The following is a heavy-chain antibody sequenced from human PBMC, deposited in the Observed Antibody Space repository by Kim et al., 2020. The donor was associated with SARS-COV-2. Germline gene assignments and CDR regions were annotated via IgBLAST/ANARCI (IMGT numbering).Heavy chain of an antibody. V-gene: IGHV4-34*01. Sequence: SETLSLTCAVYGGSFSGYYWSWIRQPPGKGLEWIGEINHSGSTNYNPSLKSRVTISVDTSKNQFSLKLSSVTAADTAVYYCARGDLGYCSSTSCPPQGHYYYYGMDVWGQGTTVTVSS. CDR1: GGSFSGYY. CDR2: INHSGST. J-gene: IGHJ6*02. CDR3: ARGDLGYCSSTSCPPQGHYYYYGMDV. D-gene: IGHD2-2*01.